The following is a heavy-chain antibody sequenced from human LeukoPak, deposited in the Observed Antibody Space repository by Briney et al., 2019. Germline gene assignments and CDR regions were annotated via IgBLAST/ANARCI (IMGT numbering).Heavy chain of an antibody. J-gene: IGHJ4*02. CDR2: ISSSGVTI. Sequence: GRSLRLSCAASGFTLSSYEMNWVRQAPGKGLEWVSYISSSGVTIYYADSVKGRLTVSRDNAKNSLYLQMNSLRGEDTAVYYCASLLRSSGYYYWGQGTLVTVSS. V-gene: IGHV3-48*03. D-gene: IGHD3-22*01. CDR1: GFTLSSYE. CDR3: ASLLRSSGYYY.